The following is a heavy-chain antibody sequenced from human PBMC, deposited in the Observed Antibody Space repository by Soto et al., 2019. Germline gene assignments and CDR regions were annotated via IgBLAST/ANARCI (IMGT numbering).Heavy chain of an antibody. Sequence: ASVKVSCKASGYTFSSYAMHWVRQAPGQRLEWMGWINAGNGNRKYSQKFWGRVTMTTDTSTSTAYMELRSLRSDDTAVYYCGRDDKSYCGGDCPFDYWGQGTQVTVSS. CDR2: INAGNGNR. V-gene: IGHV1-3*01. CDR3: GRDDKSYCGGDCPFDY. CDR1: GYTFSSYA. D-gene: IGHD2-21*02. J-gene: IGHJ4*02.